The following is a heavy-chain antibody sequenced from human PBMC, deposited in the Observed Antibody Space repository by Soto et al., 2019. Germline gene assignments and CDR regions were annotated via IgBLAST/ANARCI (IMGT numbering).Heavy chain of an antibody. Sequence: GGSLRLSCAASGFTVSSYGMHWVRQAPGKGLEWVAVISYDGSNKYYADSVKGRFTISRDNSKNTLYLQMNSLRAEDTAVYYCAKGETGGNPKEFYYYYGMDVWGQGTTVTVSS. D-gene: IGHD2-15*01. CDR1: GFTVSSYG. J-gene: IGHJ6*02. CDR3: AKGETGGNPKEFYYYYGMDV. CDR2: ISYDGSNK. V-gene: IGHV3-30*18.